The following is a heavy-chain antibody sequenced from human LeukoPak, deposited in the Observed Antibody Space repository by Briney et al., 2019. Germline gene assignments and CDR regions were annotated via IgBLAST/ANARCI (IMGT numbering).Heavy chain of an antibody. J-gene: IGHJ4*02. CDR1: GGSISSSSYY. D-gene: IGHD3-16*02. V-gene: IGHV4-39*07. CDR3: TRLVGFGGVIVYFDY. Sequence: SETLSLTCTVSGGSISSSSYYWGWIRQPPGKGLEWIGSIYYSGSTYYNPSLKSRVTISVDTSKNQFSLKLSSVTAADTAVYYCTRLVGFGGVIVYFDYWGQGTLVTVSS. CDR2: IYYSGST.